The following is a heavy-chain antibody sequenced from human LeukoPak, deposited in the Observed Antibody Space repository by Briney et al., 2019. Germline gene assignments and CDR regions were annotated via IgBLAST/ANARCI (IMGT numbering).Heavy chain of an antibody. Sequence: SETLSLTCTVSGGSVTSGDYYWGWIRQPPGEGLEYIGYISYSGSTNYNPSLRSRVTLSVDTSKNQFSLKLSSVAAADTAVYFCATTYSSNHQHLSGVSDYWGQGTLVTVSS. CDR1: GGSVTSGDYY. V-gene: IGHV4-61*08. CDR2: ISYSGST. CDR3: ATTYSSNHQHLSGVSDY. D-gene: IGHD6-13*01. J-gene: IGHJ4*02.